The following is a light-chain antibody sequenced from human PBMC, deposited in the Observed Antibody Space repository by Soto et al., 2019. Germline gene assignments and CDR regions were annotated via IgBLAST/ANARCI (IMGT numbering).Light chain of an antibody. Sequence: EIVMTQYPATLSVSPGERATLSCRASQSVNSNLAWYQQKPGQAPRLLIYGASTRATGSPARFSGSGSGTGFTLTISSLQSEEFAVYYCQQYNNWPPVTFGQGTRLEFK. CDR3: QQYNNWPPVT. J-gene: IGKJ5*01. CDR1: QSVNSN. V-gene: IGKV3-15*01. CDR2: GAS.